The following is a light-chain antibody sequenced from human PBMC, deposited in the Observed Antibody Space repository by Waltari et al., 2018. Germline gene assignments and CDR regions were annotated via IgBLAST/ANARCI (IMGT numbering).Light chain of an antibody. J-gene: IGKJ1*01. CDR3: QQYNSYPRT. Sequence: EIKMTQSPSTLSASVGDRVTITFRASQSISSWLAWYQQKPGKAPKLLIYKASSLESGVPSRFIGIGSGTEFTLTISSLQPDDFATYYCQQYNSYPRTFGQGTKVEIK. V-gene: IGKV1-5*03. CDR2: KAS. CDR1: QSISSW.